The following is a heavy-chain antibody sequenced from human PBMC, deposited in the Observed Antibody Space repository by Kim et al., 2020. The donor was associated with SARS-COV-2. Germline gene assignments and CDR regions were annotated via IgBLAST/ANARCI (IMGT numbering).Heavy chain of an antibody. Sequence: PAFNGQVTISDDKSVSTAYLQWSSLKASDTAMYYCARLNYYDSSGYFDYWGQGTLVTVSS. J-gene: IGHJ4*02. V-gene: IGHV5-51*01. D-gene: IGHD3-22*01. CDR3: ARLNYYDSSGYFDY.